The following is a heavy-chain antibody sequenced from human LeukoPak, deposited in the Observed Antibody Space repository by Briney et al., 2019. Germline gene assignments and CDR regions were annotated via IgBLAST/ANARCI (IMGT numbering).Heavy chain of an antibody. CDR2: IIPIFGTA. D-gene: IGHD3-9*01. V-gene: IGHV1-69*13. Sequence: SVKVPCKASGGTFSSYAISWVRQAPGQGLEWMGGIIPIFGTANYAQKFQGRVTITADESTSTAYMELSSLRSEDTAVYYCVLEGKYYDILTGTDAFDIWGQGTMVTVSS. J-gene: IGHJ3*02. CDR3: VLEGKYYDILTGTDAFDI. CDR1: GGTFSSYA.